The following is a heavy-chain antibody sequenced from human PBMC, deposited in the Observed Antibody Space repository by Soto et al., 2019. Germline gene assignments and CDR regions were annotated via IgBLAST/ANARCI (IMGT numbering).Heavy chain of an antibody. CDR3: ARLSSPGYSSGWYANWFDP. CDR1: GGSISSSSYY. CDR2: IDYSGST. D-gene: IGHD6-19*01. V-gene: IGHV4-39*01. J-gene: IGHJ5*02. Sequence: QLQLQESGPGLVKPSETLSLTCTVSGGSISSSSYYWGWIRQPPGKRLEWIGRIDYSGSTYYNTSLKRLVTISVDTSKNQFSLKLSSVTDADTAVYYCARLSSPGYSSGWYANWFDPWGQGTLVTVSS.